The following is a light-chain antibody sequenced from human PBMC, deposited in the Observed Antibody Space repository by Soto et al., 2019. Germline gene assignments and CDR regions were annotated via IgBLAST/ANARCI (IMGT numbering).Light chain of an antibody. Sequence: EIVLTQSPGTLSLSPGERATLSCRASASLSTNSLAWYQQKPGQPPRLLIYAASTRHTDIPDRFTGSGSGTDFALTISRLETEDCAVYYCQQYGGSPLTFGPGTKVEIK. J-gene: IGKJ3*01. CDR2: AAS. CDR3: QQYGGSPLT. CDR1: ASLSTNS. V-gene: IGKV3-20*01.